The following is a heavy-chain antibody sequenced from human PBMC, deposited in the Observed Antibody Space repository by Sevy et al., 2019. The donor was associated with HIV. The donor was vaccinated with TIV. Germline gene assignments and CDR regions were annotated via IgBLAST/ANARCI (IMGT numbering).Heavy chain of an antibody. CDR1: GYSFTNFW. CDR2: INPGDSGS. J-gene: IGHJ4*02. CDR3: ARRGWAPDLPIDY. D-gene: IGHD1-26*01. V-gene: IGHV5-51*01. Sequence: GESLKISCKVSGYSFTNFWIGWVRQVPGKGLGGMGPINPGDSGSRYSPSFEGQVTISVAKSSSTVYLQWRSPKASDIAKYYCARRGWAPDLPIDYWGQGTLVTVSS.